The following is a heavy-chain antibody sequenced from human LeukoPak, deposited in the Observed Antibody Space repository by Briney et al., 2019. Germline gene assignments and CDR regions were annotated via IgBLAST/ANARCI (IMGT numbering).Heavy chain of an antibody. Sequence: WVRQPPGKGLEWIGSIYYSGSTYYNPSLKSRVTISVDTSKNQFSLKLSSVTAADTAVYYCARDYDYVWGTAIDWGQGTLVTVSS. CDR2: IYYSGST. J-gene: IGHJ4*02. D-gene: IGHD3-16*01. V-gene: IGHV4-39*07. CDR3: ARDYDYVWGTAID.